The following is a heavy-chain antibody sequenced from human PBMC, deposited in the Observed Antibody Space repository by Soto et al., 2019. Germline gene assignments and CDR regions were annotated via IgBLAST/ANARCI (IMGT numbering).Heavy chain of an antibody. Sequence: QVQLVESGGGVVQPGRSLRLSCAASGFTFRSYGMHWVRQAPGKGLEWVAVISYDGSNKYYADSVKGRFTISRDNSKNTLYLQMNSLRAEDTAVYYCAKSAGGWYFDLWGRGTLVTVSS. V-gene: IGHV3-30*18. CDR3: AKSAGGWYFDL. CDR1: GFTFRSYG. J-gene: IGHJ2*01. D-gene: IGHD3-16*01. CDR2: ISYDGSNK.